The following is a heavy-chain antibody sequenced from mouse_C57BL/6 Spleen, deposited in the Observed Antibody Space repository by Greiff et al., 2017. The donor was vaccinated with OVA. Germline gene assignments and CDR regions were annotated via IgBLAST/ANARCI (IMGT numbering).Heavy chain of an antibody. D-gene: IGHD2-13*01. J-gene: IGHJ1*03. CDR3: GRWDDYDWYVEV. Sequence: GGGLVQPKGSLKLSCAASGFTFNTYAMHWVRQAPGKGLEWVARIRSKSSNYATYYADSVKDRFTISRDESQSMLYLQMNNLKTEDTAMYYCGRWDDYDWYVEVWGTGTTVTVAS. CDR2: IRSKSSNYAT. CDR1: GFTFNTYA. V-gene: IGHV10-3*01.